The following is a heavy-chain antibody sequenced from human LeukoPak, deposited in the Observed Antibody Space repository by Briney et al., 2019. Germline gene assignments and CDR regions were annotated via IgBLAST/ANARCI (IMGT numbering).Heavy chain of an antibody. CDR3: ARDGIAAAGDFDY. V-gene: IGHV3-11*01. CDR1: GFTFSDYY. CDR2: ISSSGSTI. D-gene: IGHD6-13*01. J-gene: IGHJ4*02. Sequence: GGSLRLSCAASGFTFSDYYMSWIRQAPGKGLEWVSYISSSGSTIYYADSVRGRFTISRDNAKNSLYLQMNSLRSDDTAAYYCARDGIAAAGDFDYWGQGTLVTVSS.